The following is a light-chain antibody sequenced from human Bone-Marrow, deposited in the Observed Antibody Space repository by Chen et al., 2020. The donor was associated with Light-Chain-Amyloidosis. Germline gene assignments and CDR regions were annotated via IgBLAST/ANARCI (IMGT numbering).Light chain of an antibody. J-gene: IGLJ3*02. CDR2: DDS. Sequence: SYVLTQPSSVSVAPGQTATIACGGNNIGSTSVHWYQQTPGQAPLLVVYDDSVRPAGIPERLSGSNSGNTATLNISRVEAGDEADYYCQVWDRSSERPVFGGGTKLTVL. V-gene: IGLV3-21*02. CDR1: NIGSTS. CDR3: QVWDRSSERPV.